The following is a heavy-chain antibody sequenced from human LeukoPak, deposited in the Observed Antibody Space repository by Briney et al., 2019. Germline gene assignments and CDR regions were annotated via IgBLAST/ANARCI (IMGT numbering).Heavy chain of an antibody. J-gene: IGHJ1*01. D-gene: IGHD6-19*01. CDR1: GGSFSGYY. CDR2: INHSGST. CDR3: ARGRLGYSSGWYRYAEYFQQ. V-gene: IGHV4-34*01. Sequence: SETLSLTCAVYGGSFSGYYWSWIRQPPGKGLEWIGEINHSGSTNYNPSLKSRVTISVDTSKNQFSLKLSSVTAADTAVYYCARGRLGYSSGWYRYAEYFQQWGQGTLVIVSS.